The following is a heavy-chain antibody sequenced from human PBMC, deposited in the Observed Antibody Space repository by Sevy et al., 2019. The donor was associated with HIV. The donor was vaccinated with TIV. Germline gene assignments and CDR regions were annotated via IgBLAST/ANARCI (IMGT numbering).Heavy chain of an antibody. V-gene: IGHV4-59*08. J-gene: IGHJ4*02. CDR2: ICYNGHI. CDR3: AGENAWGRGYS. Sequence: SETLSLTCTVSSGSITSLYWNWIRQPPGKGLEWIANICYNGHINYNSSLKSRVTLSLDTSKNQFSLRLSSVTAADTAMYYCAGENAWGRGYSWGLGTLVTVSS. D-gene: IGHD3-10*01. CDR1: SGSITSLY.